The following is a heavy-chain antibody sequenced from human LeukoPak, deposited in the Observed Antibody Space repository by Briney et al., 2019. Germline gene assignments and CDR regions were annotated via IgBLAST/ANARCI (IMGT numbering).Heavy chain of an antibody. Sequence: IPSETLSLTCTVSGGSISNFYWSWIRQPPGKGLEWIGYIFYSGSTNYNPSLKSRVTISVDTSKNQFSLKLSSVTAADTAVYYCARRIPAGRAFDIWGQGTMVTVSS. J-gene: IGHJ3*02. D-gene: IGHD1-26*01. CDR3: ARRIPAGRAFDI. CDR1: GGSISNFY. V-gene: IGHV4-59*08. CDR2: IFYSGST.